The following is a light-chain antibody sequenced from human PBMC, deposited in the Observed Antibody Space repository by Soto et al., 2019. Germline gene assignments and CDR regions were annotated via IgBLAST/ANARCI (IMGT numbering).Light chain of an antibody. CDR2: DAA. J-gene: IGKJ5*01. Sequence: EVVFQQPAPTLYWTPGATPTVSCRASQGVSSYLACYQQNPGQAPRLLIYDAANRAAGIPARFSGRESGTDFTLTSNSLSPEDSAVYYWQQRKNWIPFGGGTRVEIK. CDR1: QGVSSY. CDR3: QQRKNWIP. V-gene: IGKV3D-11*01.